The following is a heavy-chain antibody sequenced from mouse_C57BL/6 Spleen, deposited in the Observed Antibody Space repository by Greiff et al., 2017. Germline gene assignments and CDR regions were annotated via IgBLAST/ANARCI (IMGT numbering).Heavy chain of an antibody. CDR3: ARGYGGWYVDV. CDR2: IYPGDGAT. V-gene: IGHV1-82*01. D-gene: IGHD1-1*01. J-gene: IGHJ1*03. CDR1: GYAFSSSW. Sequence: QVQLQQSGPELVKPGASVKISCQASGYAFSSSWMNWVKQRPVNGLEWIGRIYPGDGATNYNGKFKGKATLTADKSSSTAYMQLSSLTSEDSAVYFCARGYGGWYVDVWGTGTTVTVSS.